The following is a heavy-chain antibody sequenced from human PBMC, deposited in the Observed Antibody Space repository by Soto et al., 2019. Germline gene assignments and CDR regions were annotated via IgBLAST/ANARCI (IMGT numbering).Heavy chain of an antibody. V-gene: IGHV1-18*01. D-gene: IGHD1-26*01. Sequence: ASVKVSRKAFGYTFTSYRISRVRQAPGQGLEWMGWISAYNGNTNYAQKLQGRVTMTTDTSTSTAYMELRSLRSDDTAVYYCARDIVYRSLPLAFDYCGEGTLVTVS. CDR3: ARDIVYRSLPLAFDY. CDR1: GYTFTSYR. CDR2: ISAYNGNT. J-gene: IGHJ4*02.